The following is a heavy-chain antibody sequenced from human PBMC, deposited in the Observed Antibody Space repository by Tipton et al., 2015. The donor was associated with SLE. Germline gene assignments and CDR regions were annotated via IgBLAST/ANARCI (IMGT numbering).Heavy chain of an antibody. CDR3: ARGVAYYFDSGAFDV. J-gene: IGHJ3*01. Sequence: TLSLTCAIYSGSFSGYHWSWIRQPPGKGLEWIGEINYSGSTNYNPSLKSRVTISIGTSKNQLSLELSSVTAADTAVYYCARGVAYYFDSGAFDVWGQGTMVTVSS. CDR1: SGSFSGYH. V-gene: IGHV4-34*01. CDR2: INYSGST. D-gene: IGHD3-22*01.